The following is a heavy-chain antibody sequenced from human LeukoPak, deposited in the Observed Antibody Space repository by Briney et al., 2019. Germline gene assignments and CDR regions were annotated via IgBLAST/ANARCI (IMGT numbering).Heavy chain of an antibody. D-gene: IGHD4-23*01. Sequence: GGSLRLSCAASGFTFSDYYMSWICQAPGKGLEWVSYISSSGSTVYYADSVKGRFTISRDNAKNSLYLQMNSLRAEDTAVYYCARAPYGGKAIGPYDYWGQGTLVTVSS. CDR1: GFTFSDYY. CDR2: ISSSGSTV. CDR3: ARAPYGGKAIGPYDY. J-gene: IGHJ4*02. V-gene: IGHV3-11*04.